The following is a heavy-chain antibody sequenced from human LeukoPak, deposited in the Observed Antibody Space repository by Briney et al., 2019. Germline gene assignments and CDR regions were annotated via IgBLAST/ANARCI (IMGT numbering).Heavy chain of an antibody. V-gene: IGHV3-23*01. Sequence: PGGSLRLSCAASGFTFSSYAMSWVRQAPGKGLVWVSAISGSGGSTYYADSVKGRFTISRDNSKNMLYLQMNSLRAEDTAVYYCAKDRRFRYYGMDVWGQGTTVTVSS. J-gene: IGHJ6*02. CDR2: ISGSGGST. CDR1: GFTFSSYA. CDR3: AKDRRFRYYGMDV.